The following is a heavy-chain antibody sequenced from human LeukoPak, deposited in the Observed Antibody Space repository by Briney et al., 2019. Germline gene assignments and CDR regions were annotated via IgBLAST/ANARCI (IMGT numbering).Heavy chain of an antibody. CDR1: GGSFSGYY. CDR2: INHSGST. CDR3: ARVVGSQWLAAMDY. V-gene: IGHV4-34*01. J-gene: IGHJ4*02. Sequence: PSETLSLTCAVYGGSFSGYYWSWIRQPPGKGLEWIGEINHSGSTYYNPSLKSRVTISVDTSKDQFSLKLSSVTAADTAVYYCARVVGSQWLAAMDYWGQGTLVTVSS. D-gene: IGHD6-19*01.